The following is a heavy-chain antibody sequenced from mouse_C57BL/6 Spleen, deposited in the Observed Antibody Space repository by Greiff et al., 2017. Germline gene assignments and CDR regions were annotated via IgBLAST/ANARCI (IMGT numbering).Heavy chain of an antibody. V-gene: IGHV1-52*01. D-gene: IGHD2-2*01. CDR1: GYTFTSYW. J-gene: IGHJ3*01. CDR2: IDPSDSET. CDR3: ARSGGYGYDVDWFAY. Sequence: QVQLQQPGAELVRPGSSVKLSCKASGYTFTSYWMHWVKQRPIQGLEWIGNIDPSDSETHYNQKFKDKATLTVDKSSSTAYMQLSSLTSEDSAVYYCARSGGYGYDVDWFAYWGQGTLVTVSA.